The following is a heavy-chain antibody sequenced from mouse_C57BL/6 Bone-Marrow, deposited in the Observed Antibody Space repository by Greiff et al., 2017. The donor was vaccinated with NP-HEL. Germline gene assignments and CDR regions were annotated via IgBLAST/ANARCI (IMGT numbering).Heavy chain of an antibody. D-gene: IGHD1-1*01. CDR1: GFNIKDYY. CDR3: ARDYGSFYYYAMDY. J-gene: IGHJ4*01. CDR2: LDPEDGET. V-gene: IGHV14-2*01. Sequence: EVQLQQSGAELVKPGASVKLSCTASGFNIKDYYLHWVKQRTEQGLEWIGRLDPEDGETKYAPKFQGKTTLTADTSSNTADMQLSSLTSEDTAVYYCARDYGSFYYYAMDYWGQGTSVTVSS.